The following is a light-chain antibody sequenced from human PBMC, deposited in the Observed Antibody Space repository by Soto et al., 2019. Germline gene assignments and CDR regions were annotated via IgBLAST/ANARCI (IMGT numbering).Light chain of an antibody. CDR3: QQYQSLWT. J-gene: IGKJ1*01. Sequence: DIQMTQSPSTLSASVGDTVTITCRASQSISSWLAWYQQKPGKAPKVLIYKASSLESGVPSRFSGSGSGTEFTLTISSLQPDDSATYYCQQYQSLWTFDQGIKVEIK. CDR2: KAS. CDR1: QSISSW. V-gene: IGKV1-5*03.